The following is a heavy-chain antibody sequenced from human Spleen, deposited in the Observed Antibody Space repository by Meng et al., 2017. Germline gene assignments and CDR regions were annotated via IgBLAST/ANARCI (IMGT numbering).Heavy chain of an antibody. J-gene: IGHJ4*02. CDR1: GYTFGSYG. CDR3: ASYYLGCY. V-gene: IGHV1-18*01. D-gene: IGHD1-26*01. CDR2: FVNYVDT. Sequence: QVHLLQSGPEVKKPGASVRVSCKASGYTFGSYGICWVRQAPGQGLEWMGWFVNYVDTYPAPKFQGRVTMTRDTSISTAYMELSRLRSDDTAIYYCASYYLGCYWGQGTLVTVSS.